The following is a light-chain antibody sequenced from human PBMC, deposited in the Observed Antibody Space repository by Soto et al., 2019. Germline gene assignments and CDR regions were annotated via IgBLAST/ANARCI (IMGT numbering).Light chain of an antibody. CDR3: QQYYSYPRT. Sequence: AIRMTQSPSSFSASTGDRVTITWRASQGISSYLAWYQQEPGKAPKLLIYAASTLQSGVPSRFSGSGSGTDFTLTISCLQSEDFATYFCQQYYSYPRTFGQGTKVEIK. J-gene: IGKJ1*01. CDR1: QGISSY. V-gene: IGKV1-8*01. CDR2: AAS.